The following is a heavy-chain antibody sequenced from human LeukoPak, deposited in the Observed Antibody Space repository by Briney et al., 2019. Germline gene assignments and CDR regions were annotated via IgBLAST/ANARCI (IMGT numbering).Heavy chain of an antibody. V-gene: IGHV3-21*01. CDR2: ITSSSSNI. J-gene: IGHJ4*02. D-gene: IGHD6-13*01. CDR1: GFTISKYN. CDR3: ARVDYSSSWYYFDY. Sequence: PGGSLRLSCAASGFTISKYNMNWVRQAPGKGLEWVSSITSSSSNIYYADSVKGRFTISRDNAKNSLYLQMNSLRAEDTAVYYCARVDYSSSWYYFDYWGQGALVTVSS.